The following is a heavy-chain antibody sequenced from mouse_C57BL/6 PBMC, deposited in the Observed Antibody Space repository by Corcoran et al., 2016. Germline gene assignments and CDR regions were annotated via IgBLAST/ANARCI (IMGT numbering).Heavy chain of an antibody. CDR1: GFNIKDYY. D-gene: IGHD1-1*01. Sequence: EVQLQQSGAELVKPGASVKLSCTASGFNIKDYYMHWVKQRTEQGLEWIGRIDPEDGETKYAPKFQGKATITAYTSSNTAYLQLSSLTSEDTAVYYWAPITTVVAGFDYWGQGTTLTVSS. J-gene: IGHJ2*01. CDR2: IDPEDGET. CDR3: APITTVVAGFDY. V-gene: IGHV14-2*01.